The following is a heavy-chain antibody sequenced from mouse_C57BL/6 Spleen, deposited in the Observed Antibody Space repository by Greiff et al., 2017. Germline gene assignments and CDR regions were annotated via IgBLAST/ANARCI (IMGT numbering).Heavy chain of an antibody. CDR1: GFSFNTYA. J-gene: IGHJ3*01. V-gene: IGHV10-1*01. Sequence: EVKLVESGGGLVQPTGSLKLSCAASGFSFNTYAMNWVRQAPGKGLEWVARLRSKNNNYATYYAETVKDRFTISRDDLESMLYLQMNNLKTDDSAMYYCLRQDFAYWGQGTLVTVSA. CDR3: LRQDFAY. CDR2: LRSKNNNYAT.